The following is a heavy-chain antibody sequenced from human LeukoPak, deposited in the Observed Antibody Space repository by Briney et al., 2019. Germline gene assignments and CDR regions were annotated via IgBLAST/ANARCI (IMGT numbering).Heavy chain of an antibody. CDR1: GFTFSSYG. J-gene: IGHJ3*02. CDR2: IRYDGSNK. D-gene: IGHD1-26*01. Sequence: GGSLRLSCAASGFTFSSYGMHWVRQAPGRGLEWVAFIRYDGSNKYYADSVKGRFTISRDNSKNTLYLQMNSLRAEDTAVYYCAKDGEWELPGAFDIWGQGTMVTVSS. V-gene: IGHV3-30*02. CDR3: AKDGEWELPGAFDI.